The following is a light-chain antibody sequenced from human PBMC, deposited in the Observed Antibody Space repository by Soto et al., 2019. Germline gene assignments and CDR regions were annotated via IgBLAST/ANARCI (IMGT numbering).Light chain of an antibody. Sequence: EIVMTQSPATLSVSPGERSTLSCRASQSVSSNLAWYQQKPGHAPRLLIYGASTKATGIPARFSGSGSATEFTLTISSLQSEDFAVYYCQQYNNWPPITFGQGTRLEIK. CDR1: QSVSSN. J-gene: IGKJ5*01. CDR2: GAS. CDR3: QQYNNWPPIT. V-gene: IGKV3-15*01.